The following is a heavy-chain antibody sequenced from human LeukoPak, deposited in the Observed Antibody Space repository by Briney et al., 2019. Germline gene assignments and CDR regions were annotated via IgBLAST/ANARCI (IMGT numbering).Heavy chain of an antibody. CDR3: ATPAGGHSGYDPFDY. V-gene: IGHV4-34*01. D-gene: IGHD5-12*01. CDR2: INHSGST. J-gene: IGHJ4*02. CDR1: GGSFSGYY. Sequence: SETLSLTCAVYGGSFSGYYWGWIRQPPGKGLEWIGEINHSGSTNYNPSLKSRVTISVDTSKNQFSLKLSSVTAADTAVYYCATPAGGHSGYDPFDYWGQGTLVTVSS.